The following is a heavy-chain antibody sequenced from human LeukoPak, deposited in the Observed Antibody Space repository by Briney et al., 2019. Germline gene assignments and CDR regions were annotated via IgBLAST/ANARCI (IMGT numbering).Heavy chain of an antibody. J-gene: IGHJ4*02. D-gene: IGHD1-26*01. CDR2: INPNTGGT. CDR1: GYTFTGYY. Sequence: VASVKVSCKASGYTFTGYYLHWVRQAPGQGLEWMGWINPNTGGTNYAQKFQGRVTMTRDTSISTAYMELSRLRSDDPAVYYCARSQYELSYFDYWGQGTLVTVSS. V-gene: IGHV1-2*02. CDR3: ARSQYELSYFDY.